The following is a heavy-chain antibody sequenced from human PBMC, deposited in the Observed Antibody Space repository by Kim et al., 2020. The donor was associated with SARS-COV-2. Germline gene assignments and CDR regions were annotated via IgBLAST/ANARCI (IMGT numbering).Heavy chain of an antibody. CDR2: RSGGAGKK. Sequence: GGSLRLSCVASGFTFDTYAMSWVRQAPGKGLEWVSVRSGGAGKKFYADSVRGRFTISRDNSKNTLYLQMNSLRDEDTALYYCAKMVIMDGYNYFYYYAMDVWGRGTTVTVSS. CDR3: AKMVIMDGYNYFYYYAMDV. J-gene: IGHJ6*02. CDR1: GFTFDTYA. V-gene: IGHV3-23*01. D-gene: IGHD2-21*01.